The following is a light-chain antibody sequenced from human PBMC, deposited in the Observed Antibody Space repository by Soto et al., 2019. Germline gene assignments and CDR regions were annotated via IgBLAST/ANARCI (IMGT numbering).Light chain of an antibody. J-gene: IGKJ5*01. V-gene: IGKV1-9*01. CDR2: AAS. CDR3: QQLNSDPIT. Sequence: DIQMTQSPSDMSASVGDRVTITCRASQGISSYLAWYQQKPGKAPKLLIYAASTLQSGVPSRFSGSGSGTDFTLTISSLQPEDFATYYCQQLNSDPITFGQGTRLEIK. CDR1: QGISSY.